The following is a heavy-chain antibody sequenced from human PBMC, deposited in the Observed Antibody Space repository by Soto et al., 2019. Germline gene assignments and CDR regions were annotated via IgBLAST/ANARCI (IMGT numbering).Heavy chain of an antibody. D-gene: IGHD3-10*01. CDR1: GFTFSSYR. CDR3: APPNDSGSGSYDY. CDR2: ISSSSSTI. J-gene: IGHJ4*02. V-gene: IGHV3-48*01. Sequence: EVQLVESGGGLVQPGGSLRLSCAASGFTFSSYRMNWVRKAPGKGLELVSYISSSSSTIHYADSVKGRFTISRDNATNPLYLQMNSLRGEDTAVYYCAPPNDSGSGSYDYWGQGTLVIVSS.